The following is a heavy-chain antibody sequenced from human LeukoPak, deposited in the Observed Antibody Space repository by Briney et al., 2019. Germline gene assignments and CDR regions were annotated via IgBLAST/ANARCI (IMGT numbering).Heavy chain of an antibody. CDR1: GFTFSSYG. CDR2: ISYDGSNK. J-gene: IGHJ5*02. CDR3: AKDPSGKWYFDP. V-gene: IGHV3-30*18. Sequence: GGSLRLSCAASGFTFSSYGMHWVRRAPGKGLEWVAVISYDGSNKYYADSVKGRFTISRDNSKNTLYLQMNSLRAEDTAVYYCAKDPSGKWYFDPWGQGTLVTVSS. D-gene: IGHD2-8*01.